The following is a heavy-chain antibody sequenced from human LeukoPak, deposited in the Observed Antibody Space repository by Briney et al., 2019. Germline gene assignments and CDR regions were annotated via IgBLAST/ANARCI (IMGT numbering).Heavy chain of an antibody. CDR1: GFSFNNYW. Sequence: GGSLRLSCAASGFSFNNYWMDWVRKAPGKGLEWVANIKQDGSEKKCLDSVKGRFTISRDNAQNSLYLQMNSLRVEDTAVYYCTRSLDEWGQGTLVTVSS. CDR3: TRSLDE. D-gene: IGHD3-16*01. J-gene: IGHJ4*02. CDR2: IKQDGSEK. V-gene: IGHV3-7*02.